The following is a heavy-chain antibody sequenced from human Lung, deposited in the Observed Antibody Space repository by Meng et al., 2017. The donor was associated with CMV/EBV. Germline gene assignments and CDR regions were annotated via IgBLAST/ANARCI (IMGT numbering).Heavy chain of an antibody. D-gene: IGHD3-16*01. V-gene: IGHV3-30*02. CDR2: IRHDGSNK. J-gene: IGHJ4*02. CDR3: AKDQLLFGGPNAYFDD. Sequence: GESXIFSSAAAGFTFDTYDMYWVRQAPGKGLEWLAFIRHDGSNKFYGDSVKGRFIVSRDNTKNTLYLQMNSLGAEETAIYYCAKDQLLFGGPNAYFDDWGQGTLVTVSS. CDR1: GFTFDTYD.